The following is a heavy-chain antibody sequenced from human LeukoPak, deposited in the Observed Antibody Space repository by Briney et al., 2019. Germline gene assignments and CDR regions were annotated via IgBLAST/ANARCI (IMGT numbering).Heavy chain of an antibody. J-gene: IGHJ3*02. CDR2: IYYSGST. CDR3: ASYGGSTGDAFDI. D-gene: IGHD4-17*01. Sequence: SETLSLTCTVSGGSISSYYWSWIRQSPGKGLEYIGYIYYSGSTNYNPSLKSRVTISVDTSKNQVPLKLSSATAADTAVYYCASYGGSTGDAFDIWGQGTMVTASS. CDR1: GGSISSYY. V-gene: IGHV4-59*08.